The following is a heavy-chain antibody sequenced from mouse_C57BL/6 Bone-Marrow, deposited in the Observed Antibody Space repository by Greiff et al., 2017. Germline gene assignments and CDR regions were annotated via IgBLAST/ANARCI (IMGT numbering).Heavy chain of an antibody. J-gene: IGHJ3*01. CDR1: GYTFTDYY. CDR3: ARGFITKPAWCAD. CDR2: INPNNGGT. D-gene: IGHD1-1*01. V-gene: IGHV1-26*01. Sequence: EVQLQQSGPELVKPGASVKISCKASGYTFTDYYMNWVKQSHGKSLVWIGDINPNNGGTSYNQKFKGKATLTVDKSSSTAYMELRSLTSEDSAVYYCARGFITKPAWCADWGQGTLVTVSA.